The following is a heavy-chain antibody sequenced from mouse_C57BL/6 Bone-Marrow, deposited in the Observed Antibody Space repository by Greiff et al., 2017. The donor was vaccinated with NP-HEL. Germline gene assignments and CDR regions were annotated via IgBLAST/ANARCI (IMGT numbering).Heavy chain of an antibody. V-gene: IGHV1-82*01. Sequence: VHLVESGPELVKPGASVKISCQASGSAFSSSWMNWVKQRPGTGLAWIGRSYPGDGDPNYNGKFTGQATLTSSKSSSTAYMQLIGLTSDDSAVYFCALYGNFDYWGQGTTLTVSS. CDR2: SYPGDGDP. CDR1: GSAFSSSW. J-gene: IGHJ2*01. D-gene: IGHD2-1*01. CDR3: ALYGNFDY.